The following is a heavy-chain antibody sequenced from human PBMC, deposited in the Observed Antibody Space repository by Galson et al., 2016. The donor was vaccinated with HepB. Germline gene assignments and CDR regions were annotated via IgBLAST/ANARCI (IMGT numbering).Heavy chain of an antibody. D-gene: IGHD7-27*01. Sequence: SLRLSCAASGFNFGAYSMNWVRQAPGKGLEWISYISNTRSVIHYADSVKGRFTISRDNAKNSLHLQMNSLRDEDTAVYYCARDPWVDYWGQGTLVTVSS. J-gene: IGHJ4*02. CDR1: GFNFGAYS. CDR2: ISNTRSVI. V-gene: IGHV3-48*02. CDR3: ARDPWVDY.